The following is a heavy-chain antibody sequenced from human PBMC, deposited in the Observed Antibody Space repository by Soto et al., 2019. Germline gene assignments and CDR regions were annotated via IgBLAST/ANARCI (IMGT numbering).Heavy chain of an antibody. CDR3: ARAYSLGLFDP. D-gene: IGHD2-15*01. CDR2: ISANNGNT. Sequence: QVQLVQSGAEVKKPGASVKVSCKASGYTFTSYGISWVRQAPGQGLEWMGWISANNGNTKYAQNFQGRVTMTTDTSTSTAYMERRRLRSADTAVYSCARAYSLGLFDPWGQGTFVTVSS. V-gene: IGHV1-18*01. J-gene: IGHJ5*02. CDR1: GYTFTSYG.